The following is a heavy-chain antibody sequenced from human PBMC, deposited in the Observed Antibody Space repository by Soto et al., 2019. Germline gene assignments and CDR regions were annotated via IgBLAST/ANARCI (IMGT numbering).Heavy chain of an antibody. CDR3: ARKSGYSYRYNYFDY. CDR2: IYYSGST. Sequence: PSETLSLTCTVSGGSISSGGYYWSWIRQHPGKGLEWIGYIYYSGSTYYNPSLKSRVTISVDTSKNQFSLKLSSVTAADTAVYYCARKSGYSYRYNYFDYWGQGTLVTVSS. J-gene: IGHJ4*02. CDR1: GGSISSGGYY. D-gene: IGHD5-18*01. V-gene: IGHV4-31*03.